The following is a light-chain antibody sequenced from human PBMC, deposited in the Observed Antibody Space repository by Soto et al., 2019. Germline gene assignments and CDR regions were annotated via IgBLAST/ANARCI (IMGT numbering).Light chain of an antibody. CDR2: STN. CDR3: AAWDDTLSVWV. V-gene: IGLV1-44*01. CDR1: RSNIGRST. Sequence: QSVLTQPPSTSGTPGQRVTISCSGSRSNIGRSTVNWDQQLPGTAPKVLVYSTNQRPSGVPDRFSGSKSGTSASLAISGLQSEDEADYYCAAWDDTLSVWVFGGGTKLTVL. J-gene: IGLJ3*02.